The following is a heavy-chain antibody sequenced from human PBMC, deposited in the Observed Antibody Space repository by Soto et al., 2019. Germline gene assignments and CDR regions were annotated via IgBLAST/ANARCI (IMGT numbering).Heavy chain of an antibody. CDR2: ISAYNGNT. Sequence: KKTPASVKVSCKASGYTFTSYGISWVRQAPGQGLEWMGWISAYNGNTNYAQKLQGRVTMTTDTSTSTAYMELRSLRSDDTAVYYCARDLGRDWNDGFDYYYGMDVWGQGTTVTVSS. D-gene: IGHD1-1*01. CDR1: GYTFTSYG. J-gene: IGHJ6*02. V-gene: IGHV1-18*01. CDR3: ARDLGRDWNDGFDYYYGMDV.